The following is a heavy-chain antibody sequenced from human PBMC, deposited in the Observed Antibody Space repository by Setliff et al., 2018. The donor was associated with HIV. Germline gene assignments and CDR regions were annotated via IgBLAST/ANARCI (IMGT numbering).Heavy chain of an antibody. V-gene: IGHV1-3*01. CDR2: INAGNGNT. D-gene: IGHD2-2*01. CDR1: GYSFTSYT. CDR3: ARLSSAAMWGGGAFDI. Sequence: ASVKVSCKASGYSFTSYTIHWVRQAPGQRLEWMGWINAGNGNTKYSQKFRGRVTFTRDTSASTAYMELSGLGFEDTAVYYCARLSSAAMWGGGAFDIGGQGTMVTVSS. J-gene: IGHJ3*02.